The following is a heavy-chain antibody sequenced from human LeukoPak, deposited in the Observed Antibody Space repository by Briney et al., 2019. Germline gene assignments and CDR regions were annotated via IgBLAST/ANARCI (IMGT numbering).Heavy chain of an antibody. D-gene: IGHD6-13*01. CDR3: ARESRERYSSSWGDYYYYYGMDV. CDR2: IYYSGST. J-gene: IGHJ6*02. CDR1: GGSISSYY. V-gene: IGHV4-59*12. Sequence: SETLSLTCTVSGGSISSYYWSWIRQPPGKGLEWIGYIYYSGSTNYNPSLKSRVTISVDTSENQFSLKLSSVTAADTAVYYCARESRERYSSSWGDYYYYYGMDVWGQGTTVTVSS.